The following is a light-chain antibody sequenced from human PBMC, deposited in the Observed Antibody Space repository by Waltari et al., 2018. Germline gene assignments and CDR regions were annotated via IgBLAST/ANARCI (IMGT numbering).Light chain of an antibody. CDR2: DGS. Sequence: QCALTHPASVSGPPGLSISISCLGSSGDVGGDVSSSWYQDHPGQAPKVIIYDGSSRPSGVSDRFSGSKFGDTASLTISDLQPEDEATYYCASQSGNNVVMFGGGTKLTVL. V-gene: IGLV2-14*03. J-gene: IGLJ3*02. CDR1: SGDVGGDVS. CDR3: ASQSGNNVVM.